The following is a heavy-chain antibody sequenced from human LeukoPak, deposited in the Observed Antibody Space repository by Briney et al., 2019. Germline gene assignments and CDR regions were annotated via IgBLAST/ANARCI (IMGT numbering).Heavy chain of an antibody. CDR3: ARNFGFLEWSQSYYYHYMDV. CDR2: MNPNSGNT. D-gene: IGHD3-3*01. CDR1: GYTFTSYD. V-gene: IGHV1-8*01. Sequence: ASVKVSCKASGYTFTSYDINWVRQATGQGLEWMGWMNPNSGNTGHAQKFQGRVTMTRNTSISTAYMELSSLRSEDTAVYYCARNFGFLEWSQSYYYHYMDVWGKGTTVTVSS. J-gene: IGHJ6*03.